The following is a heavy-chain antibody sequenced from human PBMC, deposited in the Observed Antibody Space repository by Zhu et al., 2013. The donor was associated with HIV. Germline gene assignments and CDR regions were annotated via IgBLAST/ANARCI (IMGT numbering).Heavy chain of an antibody. CDR2: IIPIFATA. CDR1: GGTFSSYG. Sequence: QVQVVQSGAEVKKPGSSVKVSCKASGGTFSSYGISWVRQAPGQGLEWMGGIIPIFATANYAQKFQGRVTITADESTSTAYMELNSLRSEDTAVYYCARGVYYYDSSGYYYDAFDYVGQGTMVTVSS. J-gene: IGHJ3*01. CDR3: ARGVYYYDSSGYYYDAFDY. V-gene: IGHV1-69*01. D-gene: IGHD3-22*01.